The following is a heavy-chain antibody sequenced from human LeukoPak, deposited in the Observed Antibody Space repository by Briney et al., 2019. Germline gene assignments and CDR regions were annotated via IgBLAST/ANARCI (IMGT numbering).Heavy chain of an antibody. CDR2: ISSGSNTI. Sequence: GGSLRLSCAASGFIFSTYSMNWVRQAPGKGLEWVSYISSGSNTIYYADSVKGRFTISRDNAENTLYLQMNSLGAEDTAVYYCAKDHKGATTPDYWGQGTLATVSS. CDR1: GFIFSTYS. V-gene: IGHV3-48*01. CDR3: AKDHKGATTPDY. J-gene: IGHJ4*02. D-gene: IGHD1-26*01.